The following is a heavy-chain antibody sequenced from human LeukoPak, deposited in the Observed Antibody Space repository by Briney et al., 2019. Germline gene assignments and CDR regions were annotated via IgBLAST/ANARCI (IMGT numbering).Heavy chain of an antibody. J-gene: IGHJ5*02. CDR3: ARVGVATGSHWFDP. V-gene: IGHV1-2*02. Sequence: GASVKVSCKASGYTFTGYYMHWVRQAPGQGLEWMGWINPNSGGTNYAQKFQGRVTMTRDTSISTAYMELSRLRSDDTAVYYCARVGVATGSHWFDPWGQGTLVTVSS. CDR2: INPNSGGT. D-gene: IGHD5-12*01. CDR1: GYTFTGYY.